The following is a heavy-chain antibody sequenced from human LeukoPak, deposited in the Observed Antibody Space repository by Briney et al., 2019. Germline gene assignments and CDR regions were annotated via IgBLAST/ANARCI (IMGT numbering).Heavy chain of an antibody. CDR1: GYTFTGYY. CDR3: ARDRIGCSSTSCYGGAGWDAFDI. V-gene: IGHV1-2*02. Sequence: ASVKVSCKASGYTFTGYYMHWVRQAPGQGLEWMGWINPNSGGTNYAQKFQGRVTMTRDTSISTAYMELSRLRSDATAVYYCARDRIGCSSTSCYGGAGWDAFDIWGQGTMVTVSS. D-gene: IGHD2-2*01. CDR2: INPNSGGT. J-gene: IGHJ3*02.